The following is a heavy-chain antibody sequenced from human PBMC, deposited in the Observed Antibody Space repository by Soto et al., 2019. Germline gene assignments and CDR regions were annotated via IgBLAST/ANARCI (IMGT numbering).Heavy chain of an antibody. Sequence: SETLSLTCTVSGASISGYYWSWIRQSAGKGLEWIGRIYATGTTDYNPSLKSRVMMSVDTSKKQFSLKLRSVTAADTAVYYCVRDGTKTLRDWFDPWGQGISVTVSS. CDR3: VRDGTKTLRDWFDP. J-gene: IGHJ5*02. CDR2: IYATGTT. D-gene: IGHD1-1*01. CDR1: GASISGYY. V-gene: IGHV4-4*07.